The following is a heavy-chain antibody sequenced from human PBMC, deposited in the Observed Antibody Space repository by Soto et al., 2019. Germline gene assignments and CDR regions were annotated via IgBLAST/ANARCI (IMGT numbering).Heavy chain of an antibody. CDR1: GGSVNTAPYY. CDR3: ARDHHSFYDTSGYYRYFDY. V-gene: IGHV4-61*01. CDR2: IHYSGST. Sequence: SETLSLTCTVSGGSVNTAPYYWSWIRQPPGKGLEWIGYIHYSGSTNYKPSLKSRVSISLDTSKNQFSLNLSSVTAADTAVYFCARDHHSFYDTSGYYRYFDYWGQGTLVTVSS. J-gene: IGHJ4*02. D-gene: IGHD3-22*01.